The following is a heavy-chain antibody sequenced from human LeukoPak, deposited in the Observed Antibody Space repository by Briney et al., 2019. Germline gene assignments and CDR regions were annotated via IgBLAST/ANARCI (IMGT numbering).Heavy chain of an antibody. Sequence: GESLKISCKASGYSFTTYWIGWVRQMPGRGLEWMGMIYPGDFDTKYSPSFQGQVTISVDRSVTTAYLQWSSLRVSDSAVYYCALRVCSGRGQWFHPWGQGTLVTVSS. D-gene: IGHD3-10*02. CDR3: ALRVCSGRGQWFHP. J-gene: IGHJ5*02. V-gene: IGHV5-51*01. CDR2: IYPGDFDT. CDR1: GYSFTTYW.